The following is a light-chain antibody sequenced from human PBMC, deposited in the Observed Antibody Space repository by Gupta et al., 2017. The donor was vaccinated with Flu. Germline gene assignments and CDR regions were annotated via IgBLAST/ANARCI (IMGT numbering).Light chain of an antibody. CDR3: QQSYSTPPGFT. CDR1: QSISSY. J-gene: IGKJ3*01. CDR2: AAS. Sequence: DIQLTQSPPSPSASSAVRITITCRASQSISSYLNLYQQRPGKAPKLLIYAASSLQSGVPARFSGSGSGTDFTLSIRRLQTEDFATYYCQQSYSTPPGFTSGPGTKVEIK. V-gene: IGKV1-39*01.